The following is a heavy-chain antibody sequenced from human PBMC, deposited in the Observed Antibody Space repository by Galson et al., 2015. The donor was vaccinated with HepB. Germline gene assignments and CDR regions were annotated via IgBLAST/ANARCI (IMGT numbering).Heavy chain of an antibody. D-gene: IGHD1-1*01. V-gene: IGHV1-69*13. CDR1: GGTFRTSS. Sequence: SVKVSCKASGGTFRTSSILWVRQAPGQGLEWVGGFNPIFTASNFAQRFQDRVTLTVDESATTAYMELTSLEASDTAIYYCARRAWNDGTYFFDFWGQGTLVTVSS. CDR3: ARRAWNDGTYFFDF. CDR2: FNPIFTAS. J-gene: IGHJ4*02.